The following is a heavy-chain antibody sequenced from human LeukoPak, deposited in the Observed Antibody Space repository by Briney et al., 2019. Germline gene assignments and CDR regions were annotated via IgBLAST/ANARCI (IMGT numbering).Heavy chain of an antibody. CDR1: GFTFSTYT. J-gene: IGHJ4*02. V-gene: IGHV3-30*04. Sequence: GGSLRLPCAASGFTFSTYTMHWVRQAPGKGLEWVAVISYDGSNKFYADSVKGRFTISRDNSNNTLYLQMNTLRPEDTAVYYCAREASSSWFFDYWGQGTLVTVSS. CDR3: AREASSSWFFDY. CDR2: ISYDGSNK. D-gene: IGHD6-13*01.